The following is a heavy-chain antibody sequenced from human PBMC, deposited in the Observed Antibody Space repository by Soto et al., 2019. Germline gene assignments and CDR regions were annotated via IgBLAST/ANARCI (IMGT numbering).Heavy chain of an antibody. J-gene: IGHJ6*02. CDR3: ARDGARGENYYYYGMDV. D-gene: IGHD3-16*01. Sequence: QVQLVQSGAEVKKPGASVKVSCKASGYTFTSYGISWVRQAPGQGLEWMGWISAYNGNTNYAQKLPGRVTMTTDTSRSTAYMELRSLRSDDTAVYYCARDGARGENYYYYGMDVWGQGTTVTVSS. CDR2: ISAYNGNT. V-gene: IGHV1-18*01. CDR1: GYTFTSYG.